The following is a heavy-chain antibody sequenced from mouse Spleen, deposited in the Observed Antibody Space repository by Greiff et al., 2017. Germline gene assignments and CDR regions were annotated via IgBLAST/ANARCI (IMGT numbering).Heavy chain of an antibody. CDR1: GYTFTSYW. Sequence: QVQLQQPGAELVKPGASVKLSCKASGYTFTSYWMQWVKQRPGQGLEWIGEIDPSDSYTNYNQKFKGKATLTVDTSSSTAYMQLSSLTSEDSAVYYCARRDYRSPFAYWGQGTLVTVSA. V-gene: IGHV1-50*01. D-gene: IGHD2-14*01. J-gene: IGHJ3*01. CDR3: ARRDYRSPFAY. CDR2: IDPSDSYT.